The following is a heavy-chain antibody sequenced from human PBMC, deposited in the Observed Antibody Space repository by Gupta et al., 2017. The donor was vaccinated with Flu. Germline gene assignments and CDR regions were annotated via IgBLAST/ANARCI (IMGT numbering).Heavy chain of an antibody. Sequence: QVQLVQSGAEVKKPGASVKVSCKASGYTFTSYGIIWVRQAPGQGLEWMGWISAYNGNTNYAQKLQGRVTMTTDTSTSTAYMELRSLRSDDTAVYYCARDRSPFYDYVWGSYRYTDLAYWGQGTLVTVSS. CDR1: GYTFTSYG. D-gene: IGHD3-16*02. CDR3: ARDRSPFYDYVWGSYRYTDLAY. J-gene: IGHJ4*02. V-gene: IGHV1-18*01. CDR2: ISAYNGNT.